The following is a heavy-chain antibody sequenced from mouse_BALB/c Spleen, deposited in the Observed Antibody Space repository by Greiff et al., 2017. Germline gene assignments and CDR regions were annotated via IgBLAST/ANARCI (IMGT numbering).Heavy chain of an antibody. V-gene: IGHV5-6-5*01. Sequence: EVQRVESGGGLVKPGGSLKLSCAASGFTFSSYAMSWVRQTPEKRLEWVASISSGGSTNYPDSVKGRFTIYRDNARNILYLQMSSLRSEDTAMYYCARGAYYGRHYAMDYWGQGTSVTVSS. D-gene: IGHD2-10*01. J-gene: IGHJ4*01. CDR3: ARGAYYGRHYAMDY. CDR1: GFTFSSYA. CDR2: ISSGGST.